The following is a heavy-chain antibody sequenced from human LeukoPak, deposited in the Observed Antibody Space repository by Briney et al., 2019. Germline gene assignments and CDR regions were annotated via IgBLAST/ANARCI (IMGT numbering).Heavy chain of an antibody. Sequence: TSETLSLTCAVHGGSFSGYYWSWIRQPPGKGLEWIGEINHSGSTNYNPSLKSRVTISVDTSKNQFSLTLSSVTAADTAVYYCSRGTNTMALVWFDPWGQGTLVTLSS. V-gene: IGHV4-34*01. J-gene: IGHJ5*02. D-gene: IGHD3-10*01. CDR1: GGSFSGYY. CDR2: INHSGST. CDR3: SRGTNTMALVWFDP.